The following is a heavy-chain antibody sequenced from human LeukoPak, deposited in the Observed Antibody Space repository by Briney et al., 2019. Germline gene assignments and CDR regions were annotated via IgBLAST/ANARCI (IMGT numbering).Heavy chain of an antibody. CDR3: ARGDSSGYWTAYYYYYGMDV. CDR1: GYTFTSYG. D-gene: IGHD3-22*01. Sequence: ASVKVSCKASGYTFTSYGISWVRQAPGQGLEWMGWISAYNGNTNYAQKLQGRVTMTTDTSTSTAYMELRSLRSDDTAVYHCARGDSSGYWTAYYYYYGMDVWGQGTTVTVSS. CDR2: ISAYNGNT. J-gene: IGHJ6*02. V-gene: IGHV1-18*01.